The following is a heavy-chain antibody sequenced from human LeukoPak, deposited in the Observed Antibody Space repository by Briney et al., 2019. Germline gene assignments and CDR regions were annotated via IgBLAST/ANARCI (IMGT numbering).Heavy chain of an antibody. D-gene: IGHD6-13*01. V-gene: IGHV1-2*02. CDR1: GYTFTGYY. Sequence: ASVKVSCKASGYTFTGYYMHWVRQAPGQGLEWMGWINPNSGGTNYAQKFQGRVTMTRDTSISTAYMELSRLRSDDTAVYYCASLSQYPGGRGIAAAWWGQGTLVTVSS. J-gene: IGHJ4*02. CDR3: ASLSQYPGGRGIAAAW. CDR2: INPNSGGT.